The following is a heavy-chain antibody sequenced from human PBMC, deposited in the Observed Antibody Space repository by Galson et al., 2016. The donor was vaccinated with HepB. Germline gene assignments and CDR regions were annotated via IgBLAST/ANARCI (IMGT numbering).Heavy chain of an antibody. J-gene: IGHJ2*01. CDR1: GGSFSGYS. Sequence: ETLSLTCSVYGGSFSGYSWSWIRQPPGKGLEWIGEVDHNGGTNFNPSLKSRVTISLDTSKNQFSLKLSSVTAADTSVYYCAREDLYFDLWGRGTLVTVSS. CDR2: VDHNGGT. V-gene: IGHV4-34*01. CDR3: AREDLYFDL.